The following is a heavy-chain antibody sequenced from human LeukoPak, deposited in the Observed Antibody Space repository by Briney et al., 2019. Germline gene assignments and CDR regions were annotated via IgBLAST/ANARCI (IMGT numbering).Heavy chain of an antibody. Sequence: ASVKASCDASGYTFTSYYMHWVPQAPGQRVKGRGIINPSGGSTSYAQKFQGRVTMTRDTSTSTVYMELSSLRSEDTAVYYCARADYGASNWFDPWGQGTLVTVSS. J-gene: IGHJ5*02. V-gene: IGHV1-46*01. CDR3: ARADYGASNWFDP. CDR2: INPSGGST. D-gene: IGHD4-17*01. CDR1: GYTFTSYY.